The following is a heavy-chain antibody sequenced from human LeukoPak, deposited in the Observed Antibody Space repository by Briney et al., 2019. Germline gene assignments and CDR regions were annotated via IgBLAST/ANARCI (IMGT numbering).Heavy chain of an antibody. Sequence: EASVKVSCKASGYTFTSYYMHWVRQAPGQGLEWMGIINPSGGSTSYAQKFQGRVTMTRDTSTSTVYMELSSLRSEDTAVYYCARVEGGDVVVPAAHDYWGQGTLVTVSS. J-gene: IGHJ4*02. CDR2: INPSGGST. CDR3: ARVEGGDVVVPAAHDY. CDR1: GYTFTSYY. D-gene: IGHD2-2*01. V-gene: IGHV1-46*01.